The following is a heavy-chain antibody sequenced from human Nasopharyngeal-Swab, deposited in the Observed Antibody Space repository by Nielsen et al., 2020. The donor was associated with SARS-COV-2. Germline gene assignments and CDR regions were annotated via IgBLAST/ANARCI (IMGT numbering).Heavy chain of an antibody. D-gene: IGHD3-10*01. V-gene: IGHV1-18*01. Sequence: GSVKVSCKASGYTFTSYGISWVRQAPGQGLEWMGWISAYNGNTNYAQKLQGRVTMTTDTSTSTAYMELRSLRSDDTAVYYCARDQVRDKTNDYWGQGTLVTVSS. CDR3: ARDQVRDKTNDY. CDR2: ISAYNGNT. J-gene: IGHJ4*02. CDR1: GYTFTSYG.